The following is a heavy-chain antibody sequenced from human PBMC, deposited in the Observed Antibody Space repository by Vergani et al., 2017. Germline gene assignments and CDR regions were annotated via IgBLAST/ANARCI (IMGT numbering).Heavy chain of an antibody. Sequence: QVQLVQSGAEVKKPGASVKVSCKASGYTFTSYDINWVRQATGQGLEWMGWMNPNSGNTGYAQKFQGRVTMTRNTSISTAYMELSSLRSEDTAVYYSARVQYYYDSSGYYYGYIDYWGQGTLVTVSS. D-gene: IGHD3-22*01. CDR1: GYTFTSYD. CDR3: ARVQYYYDSSGYYYGYIDY. CDR2: MNPNSGNT. V-gene: IGHV1-8*01. J-gene: IGHJ4*02.